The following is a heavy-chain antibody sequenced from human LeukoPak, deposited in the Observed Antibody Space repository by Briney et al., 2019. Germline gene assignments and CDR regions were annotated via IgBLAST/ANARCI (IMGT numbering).Heavy chain of an antibody. V-gene: IGHV3-21*01. CDR2: ISSSSSYI. J-gene: IGHJ4*02. CDR3: ASRDSSGWYYFDY. CDR1: GFTFSSYS. D-gene: IGHD6-19*01. Sequence: GGSLTLSCAASGFTFSSYSMNWVRQAPGKGLEWVSSISSSSSYIYYADSVKGRFTISRDNAKNSLYLQMNSLRAEDTAVYYCASRDSSGWYYFDYWGQGTLVTVSS.